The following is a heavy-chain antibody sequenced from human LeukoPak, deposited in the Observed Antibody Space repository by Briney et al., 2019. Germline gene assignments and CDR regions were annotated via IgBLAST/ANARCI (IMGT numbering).Heavy chain of an antibody. J-gene: IGHJ4*02. D-gene: IGHD1-26*01. CDR1: GFTFSSYS. CDR2: ISSSSSYI. V-gene: IGHV3-21*01. Sequence: GGSLRLSCAASGFTFSSYSMNWVRQAPGKGLEWVSPISSSSSYIYYADSVKGRFTISRDNAKNSLYLQMNSLRAEDTAVYYCAREMYGMVGATTRGSFDYWGQGTLVTVFS. CDR3: AREMYGMVGATTRGSFDY.